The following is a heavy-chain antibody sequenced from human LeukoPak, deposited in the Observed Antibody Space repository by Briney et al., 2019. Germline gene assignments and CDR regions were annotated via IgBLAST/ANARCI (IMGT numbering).Heavy chain of an antibody. CDR1: GFTFSDYY. CDR3: ARRSEGSGWSYHFDY. CDR2: ISSSSSYT. Sequence: PGGSLRLSCAASGFTFSDYYMSWIRQAPGKGLEWVSYISSSSSYTNYADSVKGRFTISRDNAKNSLYLQMNSLRAEDTAVYYCARRSEGSGWSYHFDYWGQGTLVTVSS. J-gene: IGHJ4*02. D-gene: IGHD6-19*01. V-gene: IGHV3-11*03.